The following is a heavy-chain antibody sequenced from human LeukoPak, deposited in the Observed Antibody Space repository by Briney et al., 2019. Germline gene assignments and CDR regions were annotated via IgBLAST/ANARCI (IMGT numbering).Heavy chain of an antibody. CDR2: ISPDGSYT. J-gene: IGHJ5*02. CDR1: GFTFSSSW. V-gene: IGHV3-74*01. Sequence: GGSLRLSCAASGFTFSSSWMHWVRQVPGKGLVWVSHISPDGSYTDYADSVKGRFIISRDNAKNTMSLQMNSLRAEDTAVYYCVRDLSFSPDPWGQGTLVSVSS. CDR3: VRDLSFSPDP.